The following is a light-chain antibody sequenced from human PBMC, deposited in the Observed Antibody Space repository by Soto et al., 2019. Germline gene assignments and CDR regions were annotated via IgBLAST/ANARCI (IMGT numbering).Light chain of an antibody. Sequence: EIVLTQSPGTLSLSPGERATLSCRASQSVPSTYFAWYQQKPDQAPRLLIYGASSRATGIPDRFSGSGSGTDFTLTISRLEPEDFAVYYCQQYGSSVFTFGQGTKVDIK. J-gene: IGKJ2*01. CDR1: QSVPSTY. V-gene: IGKV3-20*01. CDR3: QQYGSSVFT. CDR2: GAS.